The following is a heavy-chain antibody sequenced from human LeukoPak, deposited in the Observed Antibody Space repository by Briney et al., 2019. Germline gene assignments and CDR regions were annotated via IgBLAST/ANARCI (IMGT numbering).Heavy chain of an antibody. J-gene: IGHJ4*02. CDR2: INHSGST. Sequence: SETLSLTCTVSGGSISSGGYYWSWIRQPPGKGLEWIGEINHSGSTNYNPSLKSRVTISVDTSKNQFSLKLSSVTAADPAVYYCAREGIGDGYNLGYWGQGTLVTVSS. V-gene: IGHV4-39*07. D-gene: IGHD5-24*01. CDR1: GGSISSGGYY. CDR3: AREGIGDGYNLGY.